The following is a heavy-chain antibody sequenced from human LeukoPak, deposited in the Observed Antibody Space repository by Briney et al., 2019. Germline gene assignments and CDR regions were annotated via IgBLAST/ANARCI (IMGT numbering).Heavy chain of an antibody. CDR2: INPNSGGT. CDR1: GYTFTGYY. V-gene: IGHV1-2*02. Sequence: ASVKVSCKASGYTFTGYYMHWVRQAPGQGLEWMGWINPNSGGTNYAQKSQGRVTMTRDTSISTAYMELSRLRSDDTAVYYCAISGLYGDYVALRFDPWGQGTLVTVSS. D-gene: IGHD4-17*01. J-gene: IGHJ5*02. CDR3: AISGLYGDYVALRFDP.